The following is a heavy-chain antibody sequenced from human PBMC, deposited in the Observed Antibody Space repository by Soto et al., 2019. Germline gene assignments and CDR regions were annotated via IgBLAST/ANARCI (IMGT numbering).Heavy chain of an antibody. CDR3: AKVDTAMVTHDYFDY. J-gene: IGHJ4*02. D-gene: IGHD5-18*01. CDR2: ISYDGSNK. Sequence: QVQLVESGGGVVQPGRSLRLSCAASGFTFSSYGMHWVRQAPGKGLEWVAVISYDGSNKYYADSVKGRFTISRDNSKNTLYLQMNSLRAEDTAVYYCAKVDTAMVTHDYFDYWGQGTLVTVSS. V-gene: IGHV3-30*18. CDR1: GFTFSSYG.